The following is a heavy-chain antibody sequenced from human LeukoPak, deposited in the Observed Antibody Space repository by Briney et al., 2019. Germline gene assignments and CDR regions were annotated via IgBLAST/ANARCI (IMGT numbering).Heavy chain of an antibody. CDR1: GFTFSNPW. Sequence: PGGSLRLSCEASGFTFSNPWMSWVRQAPGKGLEWVGRIRSKTDGGTADYAAPVKDRIIISRDDSKNTLYLQMNSLKNEDTAVYYCTTGTYWGQGTLVSVSS. CDR3: TTGTY. CDR2: IRSKTDGGTA. V-gene: IGHV3-15*01. J-gene: IGHJ4*02.